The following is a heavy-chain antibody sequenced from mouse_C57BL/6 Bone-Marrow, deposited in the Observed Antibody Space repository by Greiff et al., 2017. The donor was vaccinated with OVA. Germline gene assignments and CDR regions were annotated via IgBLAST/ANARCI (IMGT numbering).Heavy chain of an antibody. D-gene: IGHD1-1*01. CDR2: IRSKSNNYAT. CDR1: GFSFNTYA. J-gene: IGHJ2*01. Sequence: EVQLVESGGGLVQPKGSLKLSCAASGFSFNTYAMNWVRQAPGKGLEWVARIRSKSNNYATYYADSVKDRFTISRDDSESMLYLQMNNLKTEDTAMYYCVRQRYDGSSYYFDYWGQGTTLTVSS. V-gene: IGHV10-1*01. CDR3: VRQRYDGSSYYFDY.